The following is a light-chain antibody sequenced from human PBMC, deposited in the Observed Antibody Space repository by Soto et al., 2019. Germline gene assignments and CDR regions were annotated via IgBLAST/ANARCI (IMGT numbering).Light chain of an antibody. Sequence: QSVLTQPPSVSGAPGQRVTISCTGSSSKIGTGYDVHWYQQVPGTAPKLLIYGKINRPSGIPDRFSGSKSGASASLAITGLEADDEADYYCQSYDSSLTVVFGGGTQLTVL. V-gene: IGLV1-40*01. CDR1: SSKIGTGYD. CDR2: GKI. CDR3: QSYDSSLTVV. J-gene: IGLJ2*01.